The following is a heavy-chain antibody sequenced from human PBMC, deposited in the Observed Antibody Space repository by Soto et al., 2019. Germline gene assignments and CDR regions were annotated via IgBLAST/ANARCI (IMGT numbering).Heavy chain of an antibody. V-gene: IGHV3-72*01. CDR1: GFTLSDHY. CDR3: ARAGTEVAGWHYIDP. D-gene: IGHD6-19*01. CDR2: TRNRRQSYTT. Sequence: GGSLRLSCLASGFTLSDHYMDWVRQAPGKGLEWVGRTRNRRQSYTTEYAPSVKGRFSISRDDSTNSLFLQMNSLKTEDSAVYYCARAGTEVAGWHYIDPWGQGTLVTVSS. J-gene: IGHJ5*02.